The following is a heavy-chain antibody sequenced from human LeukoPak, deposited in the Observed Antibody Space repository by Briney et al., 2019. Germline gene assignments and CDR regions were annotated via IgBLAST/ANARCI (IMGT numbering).Heavy chain of an antibody. Sequence: SETLSLTCTVSGGSISSSSYYWGWIRQPPGKGLEWIGYIHHSGSTFYNPSLKSRITISVDTSKYQFSLRLRSVTAADTAVYYCGSLATPGLYFDYWGLGTLVTVSS. CDR3: GSLATPGLYFDY. CDR1: GGSISSSSYY. V-gene: IGHV4-39*07. J-gene: IGHJ4*02. D-gene: IGHD6-6*01. CDR2: IHHSGST.